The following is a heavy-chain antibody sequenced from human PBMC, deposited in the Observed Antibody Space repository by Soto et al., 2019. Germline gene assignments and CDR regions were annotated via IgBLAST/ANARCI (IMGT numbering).Heavy chain of an antibody. J-gene: IGHJ4*02. CDR2: ISAYNGNT. CDR3: ARGSLWGSGYSAH. CDR1: GYTFTSYA. V-gene: IGHV1-18*01. Sequence: QVQLVQSGAEVKKPGASVKVSCKASGYTFTSYAIIWVRQAPGQGLEWMGRISAYNGNTNYTQKLQGRVTMTTDTSTRTAYMGLRNLRSGDTAVYYCARGSLWGSGYSAHWGQGTLVTVSS. D-gene: IGHD3-22*01.